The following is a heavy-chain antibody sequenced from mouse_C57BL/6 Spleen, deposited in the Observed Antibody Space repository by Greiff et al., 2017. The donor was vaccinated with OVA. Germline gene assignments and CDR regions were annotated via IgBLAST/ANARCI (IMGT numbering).Heavy chain of an antibody. Sequence: EVKLMESGPGLVKPSQSLSLTCSVTGYSITSGYYWNWIRQFPGNILEWMGYISYDGSNNYNPSLKNRITITRDTSKNQFFLKLNTVTTEDTATYYCARRGGYPGWFAYWGQGTLVTVSA. D-gene: IGHD2-2*01. J-gene: IGHJ3*01. CDR1: GYSITSGYY. CDR2: ISYDGSN. CDR3: ARRGGYPGWFAY. V-gene: IGHV3-6*01.